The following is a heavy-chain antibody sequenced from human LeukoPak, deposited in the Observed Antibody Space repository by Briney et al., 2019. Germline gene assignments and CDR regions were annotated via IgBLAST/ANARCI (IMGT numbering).Heavy chain of an antibody. V-gene: IGHV3-23*01. D-gene: IGHD6-13*01. CDR3: AKQLKQQLAYYYYCGMDV. CDR1: GFTFSSYA. Sequence: GGSLRLSCAASGFTFSSYAMSWVRQAPGKGLEWVSAISGSGGSTYYADSVKGRFTISRDNSKNTLYLQMNSLRAEDTAVYYCAKQLKQQLAYYYYCGMDVWGQGTTVTVSS. J-gene: IGHJ6*02. CDR2: ISGSGGST.